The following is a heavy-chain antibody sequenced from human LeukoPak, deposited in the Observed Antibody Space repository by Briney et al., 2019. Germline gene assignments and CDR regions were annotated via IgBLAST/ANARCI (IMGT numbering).Heavy chain of an antibody. V-gene: IGHV3-9*03. D-gene: IGHD6-19*01. CDR3: AKDSRPRFDTSGWYSFDY. CDR1: GLPFSEYS. Sequence: GGSLRLSCVASGLPFSEYSMSWVRQAPGKGLEWVAGTSWNSGTIAYGDSVKGRFTISRDNAKDSLWLQMNSLRAEDMALYYCAKDSRPRFDTSGWYSFDYWGQGTLVTVSS. CDR2: TSWNSGTI. J-gene: IGHJ4*02.